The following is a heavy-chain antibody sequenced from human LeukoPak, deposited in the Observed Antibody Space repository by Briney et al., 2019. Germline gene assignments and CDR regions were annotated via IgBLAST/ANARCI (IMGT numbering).Heavy chain of an antibody. J-gene: IGHJ4*02. CDR2: IKQDGSET. Sequence: GGSLRLSCAASGFTFTNYWMSWVRQAPGKGLEWVANIKQDGSETYHVDSVKGRFTISRDNAKNSLYLQMNSLRAEDTAVYYCARMVRETDYWGQGTLVIVSS. CDR3: ARMVRETDY. V-gene: IGHV3-7*01. D-gene: IGHD3-10*01. CDR1: GFTFTNYW.